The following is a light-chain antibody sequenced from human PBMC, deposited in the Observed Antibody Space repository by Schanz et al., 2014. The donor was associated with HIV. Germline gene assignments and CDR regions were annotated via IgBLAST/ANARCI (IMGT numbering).Light chain of an antibody. CDR2: DVS. CDR1: SSDVGGYNY. Sequence: QSALTQPASVSGSPGQSITISCTGTSSDVGGYNYVPWYQQHPGKAPKLMIYDVSNRPSGVSNRFSGSKSGNTASLTISGLQAEDEADYYCCSYAGDYSVYVFGTGTKLTVL. V-gene: IGLV2-14*01. J-gene: IGLJ1*01. CDR3: CSYAGDYSVYV.